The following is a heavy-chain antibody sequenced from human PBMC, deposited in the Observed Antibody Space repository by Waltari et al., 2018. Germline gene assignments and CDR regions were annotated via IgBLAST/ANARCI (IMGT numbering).Heavy chain of an antibody. CDR3: ARGSLMITFGGVMDH. Sequence: EVQLVESGGGLVQPGGSLRLSCAASGFTFSSYEMNWVRQAPGKGRRGVSLISMCGSTINYADSVRGRFTISRDNAKNSLYLQMNSLRAEDTAVYYCARGSLMITFGGVMDHWGQGTLVTVSS. CDR2: ISMCGSTI. J-gene: IGHJ4*02. D-gene: IGHD3-16*01. V-gene: IGHV3-48*03. CDR1: GFTFSSYE.